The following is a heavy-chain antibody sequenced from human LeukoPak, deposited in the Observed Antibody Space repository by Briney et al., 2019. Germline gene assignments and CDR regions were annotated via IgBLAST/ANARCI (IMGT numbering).Heavy chain of an antibody. Sequence: SETLSLTWTVYGGSTHRNSDSSFWIRQPPGKGLEWIATIHYSRTTYYNPSLKSRVTMSVATSKNQFSLELTSVSAADTAVYYCARHLLESSGWRHYFDDWGQGTLATVSS. CDR2: IHYSRTT. J-gene: IGHJ4*02. D-gene: IGHD6-19*01. V-gene: IGHV4-39*01. CDR3: ARHLLESSGWRHYFDD. CDR1: GGSTHRNSDS.